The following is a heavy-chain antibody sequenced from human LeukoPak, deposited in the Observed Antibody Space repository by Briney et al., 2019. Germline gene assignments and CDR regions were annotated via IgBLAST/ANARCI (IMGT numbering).Heavy chain of an antibody. CDR3: ASSAAPLNDAFDI. V-gene: IGHV1-18*01. CDR2: ISVYNGDT. D-gene: IGHD2-2*01. Sequence: GASVKVSCKASGYTFTTFAISWVRQAPGQGLEWMGWISVYNGDTNYAQKLQGRVTMTTDTSTSTAYMELRSLRSDDTAVYYCASSAAPLNDAFDIWGQGTMVTVSS. J-gene: IGHJ3*02. CDR1: GYTFTTFA.